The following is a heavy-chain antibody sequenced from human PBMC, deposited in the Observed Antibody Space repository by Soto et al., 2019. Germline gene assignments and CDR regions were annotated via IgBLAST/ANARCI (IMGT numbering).Heavy chain of an antibody. V-gene: IGHV4-4*02. Sequence: QVLLQESGPGLVQPSGTLSLSCVVSGVSIGSNYYWGWVRQPPGKGLESLGDMSHIGSVNYNPSRKSRVTISTDKLHNHFSRKLNSVAAADMAVYYCARSLGWYAIDYWGQGTLVIVSS. D-gene: IGHD6-19*01. CDR1: GVSIGSNYY. CDR2: MSHIGSV. J-gene: IGHJ4*02. CDR3: ARSLGWYAIDY.